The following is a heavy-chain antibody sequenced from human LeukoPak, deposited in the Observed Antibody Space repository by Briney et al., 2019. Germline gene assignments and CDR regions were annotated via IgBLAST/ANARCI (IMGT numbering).Heavy chain of an antibody. CDR1: GYDFAGYW. J-gene: IGHJ4*02. V-gene: IGHV5-51*01. CDR3: ARGRDCSSTSCYDKYYFDY. Sequence: GESLKISCQVSGYDFAGYWIAWVRRMPGKGLEWMGIIYPGDSDTRYSPSFQGQVTISADKSTSTAYLQWSSLKASDTAMYYCARGRDCSSTSCYDKYYFDYWGQGTLVTVSS. CDR2: IYPGDSDT. D-gene: IGHD2-2*01.